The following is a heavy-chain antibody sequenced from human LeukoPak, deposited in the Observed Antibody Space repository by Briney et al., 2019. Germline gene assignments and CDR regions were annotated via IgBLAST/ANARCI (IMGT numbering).Heavy chain of an antibody. CDR3: ARGYYGDYLYYFDY. V-gene: IGHV4-59*08. CDR2: IYYSGST. J-gene: IGHJ4*02. CDR1: GGSISSYC. D-gene: IGHD4-17*01. Sequence: SETLSLTCTVSGGSISSYCWSWIRQPPGKGLEWIGYIYYSGSTNYNPSLKSRVTISVDTSKNQFSLKLSSVTAADTAVYYCARGYYGDYLYYFDYWGQGTLVTVSS.